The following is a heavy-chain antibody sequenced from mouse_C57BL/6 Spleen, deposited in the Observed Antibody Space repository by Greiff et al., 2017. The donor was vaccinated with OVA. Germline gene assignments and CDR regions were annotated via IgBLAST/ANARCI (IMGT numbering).Heavy chain of an antibody. Sequence: QVQLQQPGAELVKPGASVTLSCKASGYPFTSYWMHWVKQRPGQGLEWIGMIHPNSGSTNYNEKCKSNATLTVDKSSSTAYMQLSSLTSEDSAVYYCAQSDVYYWGQGTTLTVSS. CDR1: GYPFTSYW. J-gene: IGHJ2*01. V-gene: IGHV1-64*01. CDR3: AQSDVYY. CDR2: IHPNSGST.